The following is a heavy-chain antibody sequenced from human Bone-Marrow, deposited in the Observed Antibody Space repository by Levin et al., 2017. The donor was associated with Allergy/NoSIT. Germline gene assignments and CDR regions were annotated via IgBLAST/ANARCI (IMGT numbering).Heavy chain of an antibody. J-gene: IGHJ3*01. V-gene: IGHV3-21*01. CDR1: GFTFSDYS. CDR2: ISGDSSDL. CDR3: VRGIIGDVRVAHKEAFDV. Sequence: AGGSLRLSCIVSGFTFSDYSIYWVRQAPGKGLEWISSISGDSSDLYYADSVKGRFTISRDNAKNSLNLQVSSLRAEDTAVYHCVRGIIGDVRVAHKEAFDVWGQGTMVTVSS. D-gene: IGHD2/OR15-2a*01.